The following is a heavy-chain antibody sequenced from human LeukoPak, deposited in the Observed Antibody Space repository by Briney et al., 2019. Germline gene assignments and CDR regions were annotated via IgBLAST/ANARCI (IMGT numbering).Heavy chain of an antibody. CDR1: GVTFSSYA. Sequence: GGSLRLSCAASGVTFSSYAMSWVRQAPGKGLEWVSAISGSGGSTYYADSVKGRFTISRDNSKNTLYLQMNSLRAEDTAVYYCAKVLIAAAGTRSRNPFDYWGQGTLVTVSS. CDR3: AKVLIAAAGTRSRNPFDY. CDR2: ISGSGGST. J-gene: IGHJ4*02. D-gene: IGHD6-13*01. V-gene: IGHV3-23*01.